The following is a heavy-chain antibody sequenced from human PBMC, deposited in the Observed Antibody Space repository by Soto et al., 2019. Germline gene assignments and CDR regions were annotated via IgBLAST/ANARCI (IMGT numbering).Heavy chain of an antibody. Sequence: SETLSLTCTVSGGSISSSSYYWGWIRQPPGKGLEWIGSIYYSGSTYYNPSLKSRVTISVDTSKNQFSLKLSSVTAADTAVYYCASTASSRNGGYYFDYWGQGTLVTVSS. CDR3: ASTASSRNGGYYFDY. CDR1: GGSISSSSYY. CDR2: IYYSGST. D-gene: IGHD6-13*01. V-gene: IGHV4-39*01. J-gene: IGHJ4*02.